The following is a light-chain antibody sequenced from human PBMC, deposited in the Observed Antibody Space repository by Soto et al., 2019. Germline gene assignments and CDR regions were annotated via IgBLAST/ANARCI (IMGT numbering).Light chain of an antibody. V-gene: IGKV1-12*01. CDR1: QGISNR. CDR3: QQSNSIPLT. J-gene: IGKJ5*01. Sequence: DIQMTQSPSFVSASVGDRVTITCRASQGISNRLAWYQQKPGKAPKLLIYEASTLQSGVPSRFSGSGSGTDFKLTISSLQPGDFAIYYCQQSNSIPLTFGQGTPVDMK. CDR2: EAS.